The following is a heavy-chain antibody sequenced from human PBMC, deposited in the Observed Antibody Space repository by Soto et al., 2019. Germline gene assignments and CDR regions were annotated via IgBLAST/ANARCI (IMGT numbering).Heavy chain of an antibody. V-gene: IGHV1-69*01. CDR3: ARESDRGAAAGAAY. J-gene: IGHJ4*02. CDR1: GGTFSSYA. Sequence: QVQLVQSGAEVKKPGSSVKVSCKASGGTFSSYAIGWVRQAPGQGLEWMGGIIPIFGTANYAQKFQGRVTITADESTSTAYMELSSLRSEDTAVYYCARESDRGAAAGAAYWGQGTLVTVSS. D-gene: IGHD6-13*01. CDR2: IIPIFGTA.